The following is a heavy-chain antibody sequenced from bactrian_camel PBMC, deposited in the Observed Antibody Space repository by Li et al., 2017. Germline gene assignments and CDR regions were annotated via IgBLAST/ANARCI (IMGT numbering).Heavy chain of an antibody. Sequence: HVQLVESGGGSVHSGGSLRLSCAASGDTSRIATRAWFRQATGKEREAVAAIVRGSHTDYHAAVKGRFTVSRDNAKNTVNLQLNSLQTEDTAMYYCAVDPGTDYAGSCSESVPNDFSYWGQGTQVTVS. CDR3: AVDPGTDYAGSCSESVPNDFSY. CDR1: GDTSRIAT. CDR2: IVRGSHT. D-gene: IGHD1*01. V-gene: IGHV3S53*01. J-gene: IGHJ6*01.